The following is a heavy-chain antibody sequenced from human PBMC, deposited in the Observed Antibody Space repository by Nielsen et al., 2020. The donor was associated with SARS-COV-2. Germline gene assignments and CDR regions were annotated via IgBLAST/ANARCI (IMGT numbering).Heavy chain of an antibody. CDR2: ISYDGSNK. CDR3: ARDFN. J-gene: IGHJ4*02. V-gene: IGHV3-30*19. Sequence: GESLKISCAASGFTFSSYGMHWVRQAPGKGLEWVAVISYDGSNKYYADSVKGRFTISRDNSKNTLYLQMNSLRAEDTAVYYCARDFNWGQGTLVTVSS. CDR1: GFTFSSYG.